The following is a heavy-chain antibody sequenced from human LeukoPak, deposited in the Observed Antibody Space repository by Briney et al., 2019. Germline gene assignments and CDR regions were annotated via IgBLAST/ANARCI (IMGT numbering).Heavy chain of an antibody. CDR2: INHSGST. D-gene: IGHD3-3*01. Sequence: KPSETLSLTCAVYGGSFSGYYWSWIRQPPGKGLEWIGEINHSGSTNYNPSLKSRVTISVDTSKNQFSLKLSSVTAADTAVYYCARVLGYYDFWSGYPLSRNAFDIWGQGTMVTVSS. V-gene: IGHV4-34*01. CDR3: ARVLGYYDFWSGYPLSRNAFDI. J-gene: IGHJ3*02. CDR1: GGSFSGYY.